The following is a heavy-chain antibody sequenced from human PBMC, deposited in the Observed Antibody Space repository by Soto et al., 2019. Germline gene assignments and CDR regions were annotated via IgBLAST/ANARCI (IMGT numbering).Heavy chain of an antibody. V-gene: IGHV3-11*01. D-gene: IGHD6-6*01. CDR2: IGNRGTGI. CDR3: ARDLRAVSMSSGFDP. CDR1: GFTFGDYY. Sequence: GGSLRLSCAASGFTFGDYYMTWIRQAPGKGLEWVSFIGNRGTGIYYADSVKGRFTIFRANAKNSLYLQMNSLRAEDSAMYYCARDLRAVSMSSGFDPWGEGSLVTVAS. J-gene: IGHJ5*02.